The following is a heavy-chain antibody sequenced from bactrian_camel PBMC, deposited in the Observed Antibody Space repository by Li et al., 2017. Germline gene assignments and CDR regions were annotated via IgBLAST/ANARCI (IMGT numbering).Heavy chain of an antibody. Sequence: VQLVESGGGLVQPGGSLRLSCAISGFGFRDMSWVRQAPGKGLEWVSSISTGGANTNYADSVKGRFTITRVNAKNTLYLQLNSLQTEDMGWYYCGQRLDGATSLADTAYWGQGTQVTVS. CDR1: GFGFRD. J-gene: IGHJ4*01. V-gene: IGHV3S40*01. CDR2: ISTGGANT. D-gene: IGHD6*01. CDR3: GQRLDGATSLADTAY.